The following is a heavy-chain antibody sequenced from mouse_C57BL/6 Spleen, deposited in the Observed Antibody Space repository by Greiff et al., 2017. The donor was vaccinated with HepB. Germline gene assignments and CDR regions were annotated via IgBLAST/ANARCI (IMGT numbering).Heavy chain of an antibody. V-gene: IGHV5-6*01. Sequence: EVKLMESGGDLVKPGGSLKLSCAASGFTFSSYGMSWVRQTPDKRLEWVATISSGGSYTYYPDSVKGRFTISRDNAKNTLYLQMSSLKSEDTAMYYCARGGTTVVGVDYWGQGTSVTVSS. D-gene: IGHD1-1*01. J-gene: IGHJ4*01. CDR2: ISSGGSYT. CDR1: GFTFSSYG. CDR3: ARGGTTVVGVDY.